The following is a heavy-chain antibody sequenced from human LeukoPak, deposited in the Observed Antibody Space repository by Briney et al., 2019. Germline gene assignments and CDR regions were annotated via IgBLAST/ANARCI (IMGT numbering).Heavy chain of an antibody. CDR1: GYSISSSNW. V-gene: IGHV4-28*03. J-gene: IGHJ4*02. CDR2: IYYSGTI. CDR3: ARESMQWLVLDY. D-gene: IGHD6-19*01. Sequence: SETLSLTCAVSGYSISSSNWWGWIRQPPGKGLEWIGYIYYSGTIYYNPSLKSRVTISVDTSKNQFSLKLSSVTAADTAVYYCARESMQWLVLDYWGQGTLVTVSS.